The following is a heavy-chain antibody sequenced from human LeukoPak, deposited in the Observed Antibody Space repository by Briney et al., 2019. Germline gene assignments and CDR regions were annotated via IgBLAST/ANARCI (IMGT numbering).Heavy chain of an antibody. V-gene: IGHV3-21*01. J-gene: IGHJ4*02. CDR3: ARRGVYGSGAFYLDY. Sequence: GGSLRLSCAAPGFTFSTYSMNWVRQTPGKGLEWVSSISSSSSYIYYADSVKGRFTISRDNAKNSLYLQMNRLRAEDTAVYYCARRGVYGSGAFYLDYWGQGTLVTVSS. CDR1: GFTFSTYS. D-gene: IGHD3-10*01. CDR2: ISSSSSYI.